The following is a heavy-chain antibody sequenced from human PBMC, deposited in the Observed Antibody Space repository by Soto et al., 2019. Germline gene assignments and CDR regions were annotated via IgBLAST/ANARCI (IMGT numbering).Heavy chain of an antibody. CDR2: IWYDGYTK. V-gene: IGHV3-33*01. J-gene: IGHJ6*02. Sequence: GGSLRLSWAASGLTFDAYGLHWVRQAPGKELEWVAVIWYDGYTKYYLDSVKGRFTISRDNFKNTGDLQMNSLRAEDTALYYCLCTGLQQPVDYYGRDGGGRGTTVNVS. D-gene: IGHD6-13*01. CDR3: LCTGLQQPVDYYGRDG. CDR1: GLTFDAYG.